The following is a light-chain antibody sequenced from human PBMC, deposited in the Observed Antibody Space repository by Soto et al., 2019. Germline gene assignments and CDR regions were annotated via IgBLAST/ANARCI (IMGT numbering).Light chain of an antibody. Sequence: EIVLTQSPGTLSLSLGERATLSCRASQSVRASDLAWYQQRPGQAPRLLIYAASNRAYGIPDRFSGSGSGTDFTLTISSLEPEDFALYFCQHRANWPWTFGQGTKVDIK. CDR3: QHRANWPWT. V-gene: IGKV3D-20*02. J-gene: IGKJ1*01. CDR1: QSVRASD. CDR2: AAS.